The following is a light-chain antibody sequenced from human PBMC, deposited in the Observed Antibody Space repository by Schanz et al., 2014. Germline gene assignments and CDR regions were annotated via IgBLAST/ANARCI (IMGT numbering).Light chain of an antibody. J-gene: IGKJ1*01. Sequence: EIVLTQSPVTVSLSPGERATLSCRASQSVSNYLVWYQQKPGQAPRLLIYGASRRATGIPDRFSGSGSETDFTLTISRLEPEDVAVYYCQQYGNSPRTFGQGTKVEIK. V-gene: IGKV3-20*01. CDR1: QSVSNY. CDR3: QQYGNSPRT. CDR2: GAS.